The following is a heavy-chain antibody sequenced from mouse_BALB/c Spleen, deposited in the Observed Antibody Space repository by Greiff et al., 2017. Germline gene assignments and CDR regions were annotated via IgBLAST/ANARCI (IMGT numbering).Heavy chain of an antibody. Sequence: EVHLVESGGGLVKPGGSLKLSCAASGFTFSSYAMSWVRQTPEKRLEWVASISSGGSTYYPDSVKGRFTISRDNARNILYLQMSSLRSEDTAMYYCARERGSSGSWFAYWGQGTLVTVSA. D-gene: IGHD3-1*01. V-gene: IGHV5-6-5*01. J-gene: IGHJ3*01. CDR1: GFTFSSYA. CDR2: ISSGGST. CDR3: ARERGSSGSWFAY.